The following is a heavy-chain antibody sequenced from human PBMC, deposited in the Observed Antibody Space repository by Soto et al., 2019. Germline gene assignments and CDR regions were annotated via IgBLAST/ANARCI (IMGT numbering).Heavy chain of an antibody. V-gene: IGHV3-74*01. J-gene: IGHJ4*02. Sequence: ELQLVESGGGLVQPGGSLRLSCVASGISMHWIHWVRQAPGKGMVWVSRINPESTTINYADSVKGRFSISRDNAKDTLYPQMNSLRAEDTAVYYGARWAYGDPVDSWGQGSLVTVSS. CDR3: ARWAYGDPVDS. CDR1: GISMHW. CDR2: INPESTTI. D-gene: IGHD4-17*01.